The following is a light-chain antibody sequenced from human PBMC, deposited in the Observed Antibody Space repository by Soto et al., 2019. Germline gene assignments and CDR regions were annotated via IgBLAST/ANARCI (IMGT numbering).Light chain of an antibody. Sequence: IVLTQSPGTLSLSPGERATLSCRASQSVTSDYLAWYQQKPGQPARLLIYGASNRATAIADRFSGSGSATDFTLTISRVDPEDFAVYYCQQYGSSPYTFGQGIRLDI. CDR3: QQYGSSPYT. V-gene: IGKV3-20*01. CDR1: QSVTSDY. J-gene: IGKJ2*01. CDR2: GAS.